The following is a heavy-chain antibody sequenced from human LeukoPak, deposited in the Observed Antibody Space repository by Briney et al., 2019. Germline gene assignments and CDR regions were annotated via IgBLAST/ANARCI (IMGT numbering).Heavy chain of an antibody. CDR1: GFTIATYG. CDR2: VGDSAHKI. Sequence: HTGGSLRLSCAASGFTIATYGMGWVRQAPGKGLEWVSVVGDSAHKIHYADSVKGRFFISRDNSKNTVYLQMNSLRAEDTAVYYCAKDSFTLLRGVGSDDGFAVWGQGTMVTVSS. J-gene: IGHJ3*01. CDR3: AKDSFTLLRGVGSDDGFAV. D-gene: IGHD3-10*01. V-gene: IGHV3-23*01.